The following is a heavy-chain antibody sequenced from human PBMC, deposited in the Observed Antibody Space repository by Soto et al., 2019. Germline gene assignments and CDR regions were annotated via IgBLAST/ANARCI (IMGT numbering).Heavy chain of an antibody. J-gene: IGHJ5*02. CDR3: ARETGYTTTWTNWFDP. Sequence: PGGSLSLSCAAAGCTFNSYAMSWVRQAPGRGLEWVSTISAGGANTQYAESVKGRFTIVRDNSGNTLHLQMNTLRAEDTAFYYCARETGYTTTWTNWFDPWGQGTLVTVSS. V-gene: IGHV3-23*01. CDR2: ISAGGANT. CDR1: GCTFNSYA. D-gene: IGHD6-13*01.